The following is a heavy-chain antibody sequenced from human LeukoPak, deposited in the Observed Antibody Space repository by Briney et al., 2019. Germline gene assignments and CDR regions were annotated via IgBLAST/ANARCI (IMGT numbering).Heavy chain of an antibody. J-gene: IGHJ4*02. CDR3: ARVTGYMIEDQFDY. V-gene: IGHV3-66*01. D-gene: IGHD3-22*01. Sequence: GGSLRLSCAASEFSVGSNYMTWVRQAPGKGLEWVSLIYSGGSTYYADPVKGRFTISRDNSKNTLYLQMNSLRAEDTAVYYCARVTGYMIEDQFDYWGQGTLVTVSS. CDR1: EFSVGSNY. CDR2: IYSGGST.